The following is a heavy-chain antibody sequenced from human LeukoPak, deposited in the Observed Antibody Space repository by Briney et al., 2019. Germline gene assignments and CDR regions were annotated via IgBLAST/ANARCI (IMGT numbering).Heavy chain of an antibody. D-gene: IGHD3-22*01. J-gene: IGHJ1*01. CDR2: ISHDESHL. CDR3: ARDLRERTILPVAVSLVS. CDR1: GFTFRTYP. V-gene: IGHV3-30*03. Sequence: GGSLRLSCAASGFTFRTYPMHWVRQAPGKGLEWVALISHDESHLYYRDSVTGRFTISRDNSKHTLYLQMNNLRPEDTSVYYCARDLRERTILPVAVSLVSWGQGTLVTVSS.